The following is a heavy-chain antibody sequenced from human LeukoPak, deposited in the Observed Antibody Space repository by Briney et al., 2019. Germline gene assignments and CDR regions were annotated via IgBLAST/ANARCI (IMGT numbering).Heavy chain of an antibody. CDR1: GFTFSSYS. D-gene: IGHD1-1*01. V-gene: IGHV3-23*01. CDR3: AKDKEYNWNDYFDY. Sequence: GGSLRLSCAASGFTFSSYSMTWVRQAPGKGLEWVSAISGSGGSTYYADSVKGRFTISRDNSKNTLYLQMNSLRAEDTAVYYCAKDKEYNWNDYFDYWGQGTLVTVSS. CDR2: ISGSGGST. J-gene: IGHJ4*02.